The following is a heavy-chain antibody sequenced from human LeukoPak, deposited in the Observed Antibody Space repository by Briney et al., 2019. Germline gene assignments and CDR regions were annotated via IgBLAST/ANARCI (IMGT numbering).Heavy chain of an antibody. V-gene: IGHV3-7*01. J-gene: IGHJ4*02. D-gene: IGHD6-19*01. CDR2: IKQDGSEK. CDR3: ARGYSSGWYSDY. Sequence: GGSLRLSCAASGFTFSGYWMHWVRQAPGKGLEWVANIKQDGSEKYYVDSVKGRFTISRDNVKNSLYLQMNSLRAEDTAVYYCARGYSSGWYSDYWGQGTLVTVSS. CDR1: GFTFSGYW.